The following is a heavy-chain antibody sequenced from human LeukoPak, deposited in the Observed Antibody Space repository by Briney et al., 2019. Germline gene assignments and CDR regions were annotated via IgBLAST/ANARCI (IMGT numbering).Heavy chain of an antibody. D-gene: IGHD4-17*01. CDR1: GFTFSSYE. Sequence: PGGSLRLSCAASGFTFSSYEMNWVRQAPGKGLEWVSYISSSGSTVYYADSVKGRFTISRDNAKNSLYLQMNSLRAEDTAVYYCARETTVTTHGYYYYMDVWGKGTTVTISS. CDR3: ARETTVTTHGYYYYMDV. V-gene: IGHV3-48*03. CDR2: ISSSGSTV. J-gene: IGHJ6*03.